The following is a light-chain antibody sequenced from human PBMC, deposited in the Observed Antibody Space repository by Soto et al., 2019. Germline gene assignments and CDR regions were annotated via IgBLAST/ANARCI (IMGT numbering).Light chain of an antibody. CDR1: QSVSSN. Sequence: EIVMTQSPATLSVSPGERATLSCRASQSVSSNLAWYQQKPGQAPRLLIYGASTRATGIPARFSGSGSGTEFTLTISSLQSEDFAVYYCQQYSNWPLYTFGPGAKLEIK. J-gene: IGKJ2*01. CDR2: GAS. V-gene: IGKV3-15*01. CDR3: QQYSNWPLYT.